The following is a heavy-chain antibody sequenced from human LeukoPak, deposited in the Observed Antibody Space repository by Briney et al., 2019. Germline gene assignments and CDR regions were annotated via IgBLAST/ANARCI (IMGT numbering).Heavy chain of an antibody. V-gene: IGHV1-2*02. Sequence: GASVKVSCKASGYTFTGYYMHWVRQAPGQGLEWMGWINPNSGGTNYAQKFQGRVTMTRDTSTSTVYMELSSLRSEDTAVYYCASNTEVVVGATKPQYYFDYWGQGTLVTVSS. D-gene: IGHD2-15*01. CDR2: INPNSGGT. CDR3: ASNTEVVVGATKPQYYFDY. J-gene: IGHJ4*02. CDR1: GYTFTGYY.